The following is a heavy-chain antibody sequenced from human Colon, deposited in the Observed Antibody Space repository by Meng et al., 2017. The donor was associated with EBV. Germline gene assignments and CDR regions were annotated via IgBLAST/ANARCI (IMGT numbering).Heavy chain of an antibody. CDR3: ARGTPGRSYSDY. D-gene: IGHD3-10*01. CDR2: FVNNVDT. J-gene: IGHJ4*02. V-gene: IGHV1-18*01. CDR1: GYTFASYG. Sequence: QLLQHGAEVKKPGAAVRVSCEASGYTFASYGLSWLRQAPGQGLEWMGWFVNNVDTYSAQKFQGRVTMTTDTHTSTAFMELRSLRSDDTAVYYCARGTPGRSYSDYWGQGTLVTVSS.